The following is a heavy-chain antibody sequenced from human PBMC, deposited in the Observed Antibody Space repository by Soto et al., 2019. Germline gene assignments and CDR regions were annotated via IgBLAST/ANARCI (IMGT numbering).Heavy chain of an antibody. CDR2: INPSGGST. D-gene: IGHD6-19*01. Sequence: ASVKVSFKASGYTFTSYYMHWVRQAPGQGLEWMGIINPSGGSTSYAQKFQGRVTMTRDTSTSTVYMELSSLRSEDTAVYYCARELEDRSGWYNSRVWLDPWAQGTLVTVSS. CDR3: ARELEDRSGWYNSRVWLDP. V-gene: IGHV1-46*03. CDR1: GYTFTSYY. J-gene: IGHJ5*02.